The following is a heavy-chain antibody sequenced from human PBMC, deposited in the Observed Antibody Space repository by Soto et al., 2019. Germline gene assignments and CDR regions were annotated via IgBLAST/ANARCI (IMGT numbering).Heavy chain of an antibody. D-gene: IGHD2-8*02. CDR2: IYYSGST. Sequence: QVQLQESGPGLVKPSQTLSLTCTVSGGSISSGGYYWSWIRQHPGKGLEWIGYIYYSGSTYYNPSLKSRVTISVDTSKNQFSLKLSSVTAADTAVYYCARGVVYGQHYYYMDVWGKGTTVTVSS. J-gene: IGHJ6*03. CDR1: GGSISSGGYY. V-gene: IGHV4-31*03. CDR3: ARGVVYGQHYYYMDV.